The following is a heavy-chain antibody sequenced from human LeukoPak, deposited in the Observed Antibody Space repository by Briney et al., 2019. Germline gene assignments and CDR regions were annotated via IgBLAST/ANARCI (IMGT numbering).Heavy chain of an antibody. Sequence: PGGSLRLSCAASGFTFSSSQMNWVRQAPGKGLEWVSYLRGSGSTIYYADSVKGRFTISRDNAKNSLYLQMNSLRAEDTAVYYCVKDSGSSYGYYFLHWGQGTLVTVSS. V-gene: IGHV3-48*03. CDR1: GFTFSSSQ. CDR2: LRGSGSTI. J-gene: IGHJ1*01. D-gene: IGHD1-26*01. CDR3: VKDSGSSYGYYFLH.